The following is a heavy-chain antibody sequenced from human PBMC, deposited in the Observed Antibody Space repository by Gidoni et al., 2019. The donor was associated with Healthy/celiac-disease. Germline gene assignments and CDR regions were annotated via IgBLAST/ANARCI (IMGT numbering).Heavy chain of an antibody. D-gene: IGHD3-10*01. V-gene: IGHV3-43D*03. J-gene: IGHJ4*02. Sequence: EVQLVESGGVVVQPGGSLILSCAASGFTLSDYAMYWVRQAPGKGLEWVSLSSWDGGRTYYADSVKGRFTISRDNSKNSLYLQMNSLRAEDTALYYCAKDLYSGSGSYYIDYWGQGTLVTVSS. CDR3: AKDLYSGSGSYYIDY. CDR1: GFTLSDYA. CDR2: SSWDGGRT.